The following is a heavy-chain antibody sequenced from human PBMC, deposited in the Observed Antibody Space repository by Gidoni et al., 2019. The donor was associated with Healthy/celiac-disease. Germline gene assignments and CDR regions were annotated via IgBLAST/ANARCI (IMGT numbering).Heavy chain of an antibody. D-gene: IGHD6-6*01. J-gene: IGHJ6*02. Sequence: QVQLQESGPGLVKHSATLSLTCTVSGGSISSYYWSWIRQPPGKGLEWIGYIYYSGSTNYNPSLKSRVTISVYTSKNQFSLKLSSVTAADTAVYYCARGPSLYGMDVWGQGTTVTVSS. CDR2: IYYSGST. V-gene: IGHV4-59*01. CDR3: ARGPSLYGMDV. CDR1: GGSISSYY.